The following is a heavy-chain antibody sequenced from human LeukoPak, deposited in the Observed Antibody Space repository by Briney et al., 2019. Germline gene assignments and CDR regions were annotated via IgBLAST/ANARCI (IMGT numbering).Heavy chain of an antibody. J-gene: IGHJ4*02. V-gene: IGHV1-3*01. Sequence: ASVKVSCKASGYSFTNYAIHWVCQAPGQRLEWMGWITVGNGNTKYSQKFQDRVTITRDTSANTVYMELSSLRSEDTAVYHCARDLKQFGGWLDYWGQGTLVTVSS. CDR2: ITVGNGNT. CDR1: GYSFTNYA. D-gene: IGHD6-19*01. CDR3: ARDLKQFGGWLDY.